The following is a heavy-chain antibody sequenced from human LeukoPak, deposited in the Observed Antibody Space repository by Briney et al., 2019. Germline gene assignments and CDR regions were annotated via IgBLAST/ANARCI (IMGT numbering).Heavy chain of an antibody. CDR1: EFTFSSYS. Sequence: PGGSLRLSCAASEFTFSSYSMNWVRQAPGKGLEWVSYITNSGNSKSYADSVKGRFTISRDNSKNTLSLQMNSLRTGDTAVYYCAKDGGAVAGSHSNWFDPWGQGTLVTVSS. V-gene: IGHV3-48*01. J-gene: IGHJ5*02. CDR3: AKDGGAVAGSHSNWFDP. D-gene: IGHD6-19*01. CDR2: ITNSGNSK.